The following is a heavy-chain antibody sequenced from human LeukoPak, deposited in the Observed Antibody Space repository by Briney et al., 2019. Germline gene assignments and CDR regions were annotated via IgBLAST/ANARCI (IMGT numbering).Heavy chain of an antibody. D-gene: IGHD5-24*01. Sequence: GGSLKLSCAASGFTFSGSAMHWVRQASGKGLEWVGRIRSKANSYATAYAASVKGRFTISRDDSKKTAYLQMNSLTTEDTAVYYCSSSDGPDYYYYYYMDVWGKGTTVTVSS. J-gene: IGHJ6*03. V-gene: IGHV3-73*01. CDR3: SSSDGPDYYYYYYMDV. CDR2: IRSKANSYAT. CDR1: GFTFSGSA.